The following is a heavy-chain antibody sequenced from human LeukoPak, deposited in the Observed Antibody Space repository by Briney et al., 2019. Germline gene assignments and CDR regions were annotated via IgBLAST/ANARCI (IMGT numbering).Heavy chain of an antibody. V-gene: IGHV1-18*01. Sequence: ASVKVSCKASGYTFTSYGISWVRQAPGQGLEWMGWISAYNGNTNYAQKLQGRVTMTRDMSTSTVYMELSSLRSEDTAVYYCARKAVAARYYYMDVWGKGTTVTVSS. CDR1: GYTFTSYG. CDR3: ARKAVAARYYYMDV. J-gene: IGHJ6*03. D-gene: IGHD6-25*01. CDR2: ISAYNGNT.